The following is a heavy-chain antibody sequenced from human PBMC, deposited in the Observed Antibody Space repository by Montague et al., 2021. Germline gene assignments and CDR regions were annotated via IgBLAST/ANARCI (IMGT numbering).Heavy chain of an antibody. J-gene: IGHJ5*02. V-gene: IGHV4-39*01. Sequence: SETLSLTCTVSGGSISSASYYWGWIRQPPGKGLEFIGVIYYNGTTYHNPSLKSRVTVSMDTSKNQFSLKLSSVTAADTAVYYCARSLYCRGGSCYSGFDPWGQGTLVPAPS. D-gene: IGHD2-15*01. CDR3: ARSLYCRGGSCYSGFDP. CDR1: GGSISSASYY. CDR2: IYYNGTT.